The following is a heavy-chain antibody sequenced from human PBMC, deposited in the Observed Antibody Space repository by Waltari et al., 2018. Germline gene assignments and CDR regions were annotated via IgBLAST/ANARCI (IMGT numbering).Heavy chain of an antibody. D-gene: IGHD6-13*01. V-gene: IGHV1-2*02. Sequence: QVQLVPSGAEAKKPGASVKVSCKASGYTFTRYYMHWGRQAPGQGLEWMGWMNPNSGGTNDAEKFQGRVTMTRDTSISTAYMELSRLGSDETAVYYCAREQGAAAADGAEYLQHWGQGTLVTVSS. CDR3: AREQGAAAADGAEYLQH. CDR1: GYTFTRYY. CDR2: MNPNSGGT. J-gene: IGHJ1*01.